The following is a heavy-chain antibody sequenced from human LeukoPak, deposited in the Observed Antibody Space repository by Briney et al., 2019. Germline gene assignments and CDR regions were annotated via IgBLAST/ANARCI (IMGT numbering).Heavy chain of an antibody. D-gene: IGHD1-26*01. Sequence: SETLSLTCAVYGGSFSGYYWSWIRQPPGKGVEWVGEINHSGSTNYNPSLKSRVTISVATSKNQFSLKLSSVTAADTAVYYCARGPCIVGATTYTPARGAFDIWGQGTMVTVSS. CDR3: ARGPCIVGATTYTPARGAFDI. V-gene: IGHV4-34*01. J-gene: IGHJ3*02. CDR1: GGSFSGYY. CDR2: INHSGST.